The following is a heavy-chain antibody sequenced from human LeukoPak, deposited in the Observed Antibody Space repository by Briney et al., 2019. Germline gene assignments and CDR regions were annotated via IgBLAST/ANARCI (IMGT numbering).Heavy chain of an antibody. D-gene: IGHD6-19*01. CDR3: ARAGIAVAGNLGADFDY. CDR1: GGSISSYY. CDR2: IYTSGST. J-gene: IGHJ4*02. V-gene: IGHV4-4*07. Sequence: TSVTLSLTCTVSGGSISSYYWSWIRQPAGKGLEWIGRIYTSGSTNYNPSLKSRVTMSVDTSKNQFSLKLSSVTAADTAVYYCARAGIAVAGNLGADFDYWGQGTLVTVSS.